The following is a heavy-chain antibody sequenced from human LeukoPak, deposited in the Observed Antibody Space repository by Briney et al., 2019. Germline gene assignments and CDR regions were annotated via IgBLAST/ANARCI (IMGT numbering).Heavy chain of an antibody. CDR1: GYTFTSYG. J-gene: IGHJ6*02. CDR3: ARDWPVYYYYGMDA. CDR2: ISAYYGNT. Sequence: GASVKVSCKASGYTFTSYGISWVRQAPGQGLEWMGWISAYYGNTNYAQKLQGRVTMTTDTSTSTAYMELRSLRSDDTAVYYCARDWPVYYYYGMDAWGQGTTVTVSS. V-gene: IGHV1-18*01.